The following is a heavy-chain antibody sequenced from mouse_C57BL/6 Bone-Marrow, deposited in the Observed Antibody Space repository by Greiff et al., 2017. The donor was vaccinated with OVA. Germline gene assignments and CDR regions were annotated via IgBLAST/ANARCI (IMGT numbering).Heavy chain of an antibody. CDR3: ASSHYYGSRR. Sequence: QVQLQQSGPELARPGASVKLSCKASGYTFTSYGISWVKQRTGQGLEWIGEIYPRSGNNYYNEKFKGKATLTADKSSSTAYMELRSLTSEDSAVYFCASSHYYGSRRWGQGTTLTVSS. J-gene: IGHJ2*01. CDR1: GYTFTSYG. CDR2: IYPRSGNN. V-gene: IGHV1-81*01. D-gene: IGHD1-1*01.